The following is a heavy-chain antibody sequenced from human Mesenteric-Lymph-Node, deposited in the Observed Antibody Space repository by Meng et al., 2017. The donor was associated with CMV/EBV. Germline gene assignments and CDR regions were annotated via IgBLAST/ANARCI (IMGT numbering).Heavy chain of an antibody. CDR1: GYTFTSYD. CDR2: MNPNSGNT. J-gene: IGHJ4*02. D-gene: IGHD4-11*01. Sequence: ASVKVSCKASGYTFTSYDINWVRQATGQGLEWMGWMNPNSGNTGYAQKFQGRVTITRNTSISTAYMELSSLRSEDTAVYYCARAYSNYGRFLDYWGQGTLVTVSS. CDR3: ARAYSNYGRFLDY. V-gene: IGHV1-8*03.